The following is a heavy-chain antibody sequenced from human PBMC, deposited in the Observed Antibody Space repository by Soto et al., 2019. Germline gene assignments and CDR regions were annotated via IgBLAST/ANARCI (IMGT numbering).Heavy chain of an antibody. V-gene: IGHV3-33*01. J-gene: IGHJ3*02. CDR1: GFTFSSYG. D-gene: IGHD6-13*01. CDR2: IWYDGSNK. Sequence: QVQLVESGGGVVQPGRSLRLSCAASGFTFSSYGMHWVRQAPGKGLEWVAVIWYDGSNKYYADSVKGRFTISRDNSKKTLYLQMNSLRAEDTAVYYCAREGRPRIAAAGWGKGAFDIWGQGTMVTVSS. CDR3: AREGRPRIAAAGWGKGAFDI.